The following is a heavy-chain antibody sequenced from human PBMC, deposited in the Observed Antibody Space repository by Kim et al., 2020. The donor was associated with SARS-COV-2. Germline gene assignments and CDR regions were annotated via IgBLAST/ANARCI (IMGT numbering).Heavy chain of an antibody. V-gene: IGHV4-31*03. D-gene: IGHD6-6*01. CDR3: ARLRIAALDY. Sequence: SETLSLTCTVSGGSISSGGYYWSWIRQHPGKGLEWIGYIYYSGSTYYNPSLKSRVTISVDTSKNQFSLKLSSVTAADTAVYYCARLRIAALDYWGQGTLVTVSS. CDR2: IYYSGST. J-gene: IGHJ4*02. CDR1: GGSISSGGYY.